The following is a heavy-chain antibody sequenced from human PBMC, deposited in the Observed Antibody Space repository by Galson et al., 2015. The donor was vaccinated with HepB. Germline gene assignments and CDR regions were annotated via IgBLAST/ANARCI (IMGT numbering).Heavy chain of an antibody. CDR1: GGSISSYY. CDR3: ARDWSYYGGNSHRGAGAFDI. Sequence: SETLSLTCTVSGGSISSYYWSWIRQPPGKGLEWIGYIYYSGSTNYNPSLKSRVTISVDTSKNQFSLKLSSVTAADTAVYYCARDWSYYGGNSHRGAGAFDIWGQGTMVTVSS. J-gene: IGHJ3*02. CDR2: IYYSGST. D-gene: IGHD4-23*01. V-gene: IGHV4-59*01.